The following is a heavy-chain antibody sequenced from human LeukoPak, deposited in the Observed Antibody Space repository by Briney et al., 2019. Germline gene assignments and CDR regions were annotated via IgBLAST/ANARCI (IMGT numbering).Heavy chain of an antibody. V-gene: IGHV1-46*01. J-gene: IGHJ5*02. Sequence: ASVKVSCKASGYTFTSYYMHWVRQAPGQGLEWMGIINPSGGSTSYAQKFQGRVTMTRDTSTSTVYMELSSLRSEDTAVYYCARDSVVGDGLNNWFDPWGQGTLVTVSS. CDR3: ARDSVVGDGLNNWFDP. CDR2: INPSGGST. D-gene: IGHD2-2*01. CDR1: GYTFTSYY.